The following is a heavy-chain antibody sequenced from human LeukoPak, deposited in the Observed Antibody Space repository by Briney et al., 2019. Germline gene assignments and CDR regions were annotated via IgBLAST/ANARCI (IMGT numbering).Heavy chain of an antibody. CDR3: ARDLHCGGDCYPLTY. CDR2: ISTSRYI. Sequence: GGSLRLSCAASGFIFSGFGMNWVRHAPGGGLECVSYISTSRYIYFADSVKGRFTISRDNAKNSLYLQMNSLRAEGTAVYYCARDLHCGGDCYPLTYWGQGTLVTVSS. J-gene: IGHJ4*02. D-gene: IGHD2-21*01. V-gene: IGHV3-48*01. CDR1: GFIFSGFG.